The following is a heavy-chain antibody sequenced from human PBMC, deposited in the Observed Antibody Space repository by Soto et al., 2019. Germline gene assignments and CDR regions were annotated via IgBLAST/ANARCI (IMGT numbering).Heavy chain of an antibody. CDR2: IKSRSDGGTT. CDR1: GITSSKAS. J-gene: IGHJ6*02. V-gene: IGHV3-15*01. Sequence: RGPLRPSALSSGITSSKASVNWVRQSPGKGLEWVGRIKSRSDGGTTDYAAPVKGRFTISRDDSKDTLWLQMNSLKTEDTAVYYCTTNFYSDHGMDVWGQGT. D-gene: IGHD4-17*01. CDR3: TTNFYSDHGMDV.